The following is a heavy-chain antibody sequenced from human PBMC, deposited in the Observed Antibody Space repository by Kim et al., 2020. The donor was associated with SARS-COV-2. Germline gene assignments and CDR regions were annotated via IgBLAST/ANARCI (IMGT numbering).Heavy chain of an antibody. CDR1: GFTFSSYS. D-gene: IGHD2-15*01. CDR2: ISSSSSYI. CDR3: ARDHIPRGHVAATPTPVAY. J-gene: IGHJ4*02. Sequence: GGSLRLSCAASGFTFSSYSMNWVRQAPGKGLEWVSSISSSSSYIYYADSVKGRFTISRDNAKNSLYLQMNSLRAEDTAVYYCARDHIPRGHVAATPTPVAYWGQGTLVTVSS. V-gene: IGHV3-21*01.